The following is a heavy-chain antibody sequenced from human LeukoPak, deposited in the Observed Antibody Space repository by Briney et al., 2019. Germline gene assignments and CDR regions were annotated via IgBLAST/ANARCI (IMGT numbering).Heavy chain of an antibody. CDR1: GYSFTSYW. CDR3: ARHSFDFSGWFDP. CDR2: IYPGDSDT. Sequence: GESLKISXKGSGYSFTSYWIGWVRQMPGKGLEWMGIIYPGDSDTRYSPSFQGQVTISADKSISTAYLQWSSLKASDTAMYYCARHSFDFSGWFDPWGQGTLVTVSS. J-gene: IGHJ5*02. D-gene: IGHD2-15*01. V-gene: IGHV5-51*01.